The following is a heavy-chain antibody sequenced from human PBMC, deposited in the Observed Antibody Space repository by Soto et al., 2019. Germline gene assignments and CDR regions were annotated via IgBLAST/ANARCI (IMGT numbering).Heavy chain of an antibody. V-gene: IGHV3-15*01. CDR3: TTFTVSGPLHVAGHFDY. J-gene: IGHJ4*02. CDR2: IKSKTDGGTT. Sequence: GGSLRLSCAASGFTFSNAWMSWVRQAPGKGLEWVGRIKSKTDGGTTDYAAPVKGRFTISRDDSKNTLYLQMNSLKTEDTAVYYCTTFTVSGPLHVAGHFDYWGQGTLVTVSS. CDR1: GFTFSNAW. D-gene: IGHD3-3*01.